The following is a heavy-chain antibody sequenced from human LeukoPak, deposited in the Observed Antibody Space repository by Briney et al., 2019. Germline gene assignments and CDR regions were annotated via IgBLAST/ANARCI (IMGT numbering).Heavy chain of an antibody. D-gene: IGHD3-9*01. CDR1: GYTFTGYY. CDR2: INPNSGGT. CDR3: ARGKKGDYDILTGYYFDY. Sequence: ASVKVSCKASGYTFTGYYMHWVRQAPGQGLEWMGWINPNSGGTNYAQKFQGRVTMTRDTSISTAYMELSRLRSDDTAVYYCARGKKGDYDILTGYYFDYWGQGTLVTVSS. J-gene: IGHJ4*02. V-gene: IGHV1-2*02.